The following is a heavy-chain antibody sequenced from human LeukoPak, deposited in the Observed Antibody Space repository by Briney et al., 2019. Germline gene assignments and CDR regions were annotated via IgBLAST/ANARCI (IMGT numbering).Heavy chain of an antibody. CDR2: INHGGST. V-gene: IGHV4-34*01. Sequence: SETLSLTCAVYGGSFSGYYWSWVRQPPGKGLEWIGEINHGGSTNYNPSLKSRVTISVDTSKNQFSLKLSSVTAADTAVYYCARRYCSGGTCYSVFGSGNFDYWGQGTLVTGSS. CDR3: ARRYCSGGTCYSVFGSGNFDY. J-gene: IGHJ4*02. D-gene: IGHD2-15*01. CDR1: GGSFSGYY.